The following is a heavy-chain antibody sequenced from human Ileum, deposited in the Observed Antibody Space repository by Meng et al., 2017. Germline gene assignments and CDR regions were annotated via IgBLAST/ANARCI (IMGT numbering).Heavy chain of an antibody. Sequence: QVQLQRWGEGLLKPSEPLSLTCAVYGGSFSGYYWSWIRQPPGKGLEWIGEINHSGSTNYNPSLKSRVTISLDTSKNQVSLKLTSVTAADTAVYYCARDHWGSLDYWGQGILVTVSS. V-gene: IGHV4-34*01. CDR3: ARDHWGSLDY. D-gene: IGHD7-27*01. CDR1: GGSFSGYY. CDR2: INHSGST. J-gene: IGHJ4*02.